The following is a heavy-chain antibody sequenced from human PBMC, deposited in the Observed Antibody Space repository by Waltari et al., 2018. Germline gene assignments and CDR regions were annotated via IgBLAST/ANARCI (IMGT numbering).Heavy chain of an antibody. Sequence: QLQLQESGPGLVKPSETLSLTCTVSGGSISSSSYYWGWIRQPPGKGLEWIGSIYYSGSTYSNPSLKSRVTISVDTSKNQFSLKLSSVTAADTAVYYCASNPISDQNAFDIWGQGTMVTVSS. CDR3: ASNPISDQNAFDI. CDR2: IYYSGST. CDR1: GGSISSSSYY. D-gene: IGHD5-12*01. J-gene: IGHJ3*02. V-gene: IGHV4-39*01.